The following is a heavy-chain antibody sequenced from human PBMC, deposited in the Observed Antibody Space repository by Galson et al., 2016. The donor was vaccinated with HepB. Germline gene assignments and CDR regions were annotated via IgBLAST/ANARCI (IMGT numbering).Heavy chain of an antibody. CDR1: GYTFISYG. J-gene: IGHJ6*02. D-gene: IGHD3-3*01. V-gene: IGHV1-18*01. Sequence: QSGAEVKKPGESLRISCKASGYTFISYGISWVRQAPGQGLEWMGWISAYNDNTTYAQNLQGRVNMTTDTPTSTAYMELRSLRSDDTAVYYCARDGGHGTILGVAIAHYYGMDVWGQGTTVTVSS. CDR2: ISAYNDNT. CDR3: ARDGGHGTILGVAIAHYYGMDV.